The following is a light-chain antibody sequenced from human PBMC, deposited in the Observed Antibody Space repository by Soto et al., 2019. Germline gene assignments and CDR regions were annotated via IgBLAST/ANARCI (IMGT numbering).Light chain of an antibody. Sequence: QAVVTQEPSLTVSPGGTVTLTCGSSTGSVTSGHYPYWFQQKPGQAPRTLIYDTSNKHSWTPARFSGSLLGGKAALTLSGAQPEDEAQYYCLLYSNGGRPVFGGGTQLTVL. CDR2: DTS. CDR3: LLYSNGGRPV. J-gene: IGLJ7*01. CDR1: TGSVTSGHY. V-gene: IGLV7-46*01.